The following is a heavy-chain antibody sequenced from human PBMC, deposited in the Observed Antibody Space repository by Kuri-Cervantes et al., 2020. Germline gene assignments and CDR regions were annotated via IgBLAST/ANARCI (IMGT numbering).Heavy chain of an antibody. CDR1: GFTFSSYS. Sequence: GGSLRLSCAASGFTFSSYSMNWVRQAPGKGLEWVSSISSSSSYIYYADSVKGRFTISRDNSKNTLYLQMNSLRAEDTAVYYCARDRKTTYYDFWSGYSTFRYYYGMDVWGQGTTVTVSS. V-gene: IGHV3-21*01. CDR3: ARDRKTTYYDFWSGYSTFRYYYGMDV. J-gene: IGHJ6*02. D-gene: IGHD3-3*01. CDR2: ISSSSSYI.